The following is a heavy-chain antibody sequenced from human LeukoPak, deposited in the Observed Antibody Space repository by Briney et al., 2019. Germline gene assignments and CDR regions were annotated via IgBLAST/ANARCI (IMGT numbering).Heavy chain of an antibody. CDR1: GYTFTSYY. Sequence: ASVKVSCKASGYTFTSYYMHWVRQAPGQGLEWMGIINPSGGSTSYAQKFQGRVTMTGDTTTSTVYMELSSLRSEDTAVYYCARDRRGVIAVAGTWGYFDYWGQGTLVTVSS. J-gene: IGHJ4*02. CDR3: ARDRRGVIAVAGTWGYFDY. D-gene: IGHD6-19*01. V-gene: IGHV1-46*01. CDR2: INPSGGST.